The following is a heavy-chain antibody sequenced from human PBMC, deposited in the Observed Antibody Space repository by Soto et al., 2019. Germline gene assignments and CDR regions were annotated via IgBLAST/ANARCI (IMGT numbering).Heavy chain of an antibody. Sequence: PAQTLALAGTFSGFSLSTSVVHVGWIRQPPGKALEWLALIYWDDDKRYSPSLKSRVTITKYTSKNQVVLTMTNMDPVDTATYFCAHLSNYDTSGYFGYWGQGALVTVSS. CDR3: AHLSNYDTSGYFGY. CDR2: IYWDDDK. D-gene: IGHD3-22*01. V-gene: IGHV2-5*02. CDR1: GFSLSTSVVH. J-gene: IGHJ4*02.